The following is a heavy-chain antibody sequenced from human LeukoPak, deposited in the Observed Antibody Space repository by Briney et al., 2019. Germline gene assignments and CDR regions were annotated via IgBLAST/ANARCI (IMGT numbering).Heavy chain of an antibody. D-gene: IGHD6-13*01. CDR3: AREGYSTGWYFFDN. J-gene: IGHJ4*02. CDR2: ISVDGRST. V-gene: IGHV3-74*03. CDR1: GFSLNSYW. Sequence: PGGSLRLSCEAYGFSLNSYWMHSVRQAPGEGPVWVSRISVDGRSTAYADSVKGRFTISRDNAKNTLYLGMNSLRADDTAVYYCAREGYSTGWYFFDNWGRGTRVTVSS.